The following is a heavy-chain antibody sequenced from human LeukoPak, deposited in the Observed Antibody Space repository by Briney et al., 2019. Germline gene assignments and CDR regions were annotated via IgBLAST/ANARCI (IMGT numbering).Heavy chain of an antibody. CDR3: ARDLYDSSESAFDI. Sequence: GGSLRLSCAASGFTFSNYAMHWVRQAPGKGLEWVAVISYDGSNKYYADSVKGRFTISRDNSKNTLYLQMNSLRAEDTAVYYCARDLYDSSESAFDIWGQGTLVTVSS. CDR2: ISYDGSNK. CDR1: GFTFSNYA. D-gene: IGHD3-22*01. J-gene: IGHJ3*02. V-gene: IGHV3-30-3*01.